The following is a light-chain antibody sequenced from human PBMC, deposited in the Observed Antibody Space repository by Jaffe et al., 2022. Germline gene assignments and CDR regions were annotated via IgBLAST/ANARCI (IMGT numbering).Light chain of an antibody. CDR2: GAS. CDR3: QQAYSSPFT. V-gene: IGKV1-39*01. CDR1: RVISAS. Sequence: DIQMTQSPSSLSASVGDRVIITCRASRVISASLNWYQQNPGKAPKLLIYGASSLQSGVPSRFSGSGSGTDFILTISSLQPEDFATYYCQQAYSSPFTFGPGTKVDVK. J-gene: IGKJ3*01.